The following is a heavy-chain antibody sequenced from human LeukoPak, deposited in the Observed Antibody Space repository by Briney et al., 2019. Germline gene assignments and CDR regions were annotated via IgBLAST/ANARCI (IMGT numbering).Heavy chain of an antibody. D-gene: IGHD5-12*01. CDR3: AKLVYSGYGPADY. Sequence: GGSLRLSCAASGFTFSSYAMSWVRQAPGKGLEWVSTISGSGGGTYYADSVKGRFTISRDNSKNTLLLQVNSLRAEETAVYYCAKLVYSGYGPADYWGQGTLVTVSS. J-gene: IGHJ4*02. V-gene: IGHV3-23*01. CDR1: GFTFSSYA. CDR2: ISGSGGGT.